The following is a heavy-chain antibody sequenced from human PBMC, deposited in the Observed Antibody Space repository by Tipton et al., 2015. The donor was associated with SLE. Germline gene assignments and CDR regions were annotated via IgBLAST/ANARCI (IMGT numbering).Heavy chain of an antibody. V-gene: IGHV4-34*01. Sequence: TLSLTCAVYGGSFSGYYWSWIRQPPGKGLEWIGEINHSGSTNYNLSLKSRVTISVDTSKNQFSLKLSSVTAADTAVYYCARGTFPAAGAFDIWGQGTMVTVSS. CDR2: INHSGST. CDR3: ARGTFPAAGAFDI. D-gene: IGHD2-2*01. CDR1: GGSFSGYY. J-gene: IGHJ3*02.